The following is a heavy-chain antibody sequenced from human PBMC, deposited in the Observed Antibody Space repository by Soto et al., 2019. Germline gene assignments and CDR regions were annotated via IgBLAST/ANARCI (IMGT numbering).Heavy chain of an antibody. V-gene: IGHV1-18*01. D-gene: IGHD4-17*01. J-gene: IGHJ4*02. CDR1: GYTKSSYG. CDR2: IGAYNGNT. CDR3: ARSGATLTRLFDS. Sequence: GPSVKVSCKASGYTKSSYGMSWVRQAPGQGLEWMGWIGAYNGNTNYAQNLQGRVTMTTDTSTSTAYMELRSLSSDDTAVYYCARSGATLTRLFDSWGQGTLVTVPQ.